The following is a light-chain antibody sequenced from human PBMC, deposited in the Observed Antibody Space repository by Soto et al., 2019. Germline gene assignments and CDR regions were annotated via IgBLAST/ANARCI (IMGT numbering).Light chain of an antibody. CDR2: GAS. CDR3: QQYVSSVT. J-gene: IGKJ1*01. Sequence: EIVLTQSPGSLSLSPGERATLSCRASQSVDSSFFAWYQKKPGQAPRLLIYGASKRATGIPDSFSGSGSGTDFTLTISRLESEDFAVYYCQQYVSSVTFGQGTKVEIK. CDR1: QSVDSSF. V-gene: IGKV3-20*01.